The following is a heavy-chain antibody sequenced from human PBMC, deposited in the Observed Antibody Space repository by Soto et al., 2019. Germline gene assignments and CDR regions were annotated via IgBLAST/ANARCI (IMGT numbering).Heavy chain of an antibody. J-gene: IGHJ4*02. V-gene: IGHV3-33*08. Sequence: PGGSLRLSCEASGFSLGPYSLNWVRQAPGKGLEWVSYISYGGNNIHYADSVKGRFTISRDNSKNTLYLQMNSLTAADTAMYYCAGKWLRQRFDYWGQGTLVTVSS. D-gene: IGHD5-12*01. CDR2: ISYGGNNI. CDR3: AGKWLRQRFDY. CDR1: GFSLGPYS.